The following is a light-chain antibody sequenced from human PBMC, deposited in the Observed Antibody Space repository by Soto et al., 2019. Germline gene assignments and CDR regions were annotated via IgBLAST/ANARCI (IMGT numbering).Light chain of an antibody. V-gene: IGLV2-23*01. CDR2: DGS. J-gene: IGLJ2*01. CDR3: CSYAGSHVI. CDR1: SSDVGSYNL. Sequence: QSVLTQPASVSGSPGQSITISCTGTSSDVGSYNLVSWFQQHPDKAPKLLIYDGSERPSGVSNRFSGSKSGNTASLTISGLQAEDEGDYYCCSYAGSHVIFGGGTRSPS.